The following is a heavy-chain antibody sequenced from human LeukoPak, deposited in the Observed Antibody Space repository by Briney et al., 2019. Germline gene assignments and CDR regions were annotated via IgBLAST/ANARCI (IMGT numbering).Heavy chain of an antibody. CDR3: ARGRVELDNY. CDR2: INLNGCST. J-gene: IGHJ4*02. CDR1: GFTFDDYG. V-gene: IGHV3-20*04. D-gene: IGHD1-1*01. Sequence: PGXSLRLSCAASGFTFDDYGMSWVRQAPGKGLYWVSFINLNGCSTAYADSVKRRFTISRDNAKNSLYLQMNSLGAEDTALYYCARGRVELDNYWGQGTLVTVSS.